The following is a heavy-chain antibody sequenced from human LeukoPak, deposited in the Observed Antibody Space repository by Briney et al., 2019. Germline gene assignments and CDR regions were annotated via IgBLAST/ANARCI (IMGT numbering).Heavy chain of an antibody. Sequence: ASVKVSCKVSGYTLTELSMHWVRQAPGKGLEWMGGFDPEDGETIYAQKIQGRVTMTEDTSTDTAYMELSSLRSADTAVYYCATDHGVTVTTLSSHNWFDPWGQGTLVTVSS. V-gene: IGHV1-24*01. CDR1: GYTLTELS. CDR3: ATDHGVTVTTLSSHNWFDP. D-gene: IGHD4-11*01. J-gene: IGHJ5*02. CDR2: FDPEDGET.